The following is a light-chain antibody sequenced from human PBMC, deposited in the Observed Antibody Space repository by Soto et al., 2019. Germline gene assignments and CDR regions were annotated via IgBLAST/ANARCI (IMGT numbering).Light chain of an antibody. CDR3: QKYAISPYT. J-gene: IGKJ1*01. CDR2: DAS. CDR1: QSISSW. V-gene: IGKV1-5*01. Sequence: DIQMTQSPSTLSASVGDRVTITCRASQSISSWLAWYQQKPGKAPKLLIYDASSLESGVPSRFSGSGSGTEFTLTISSLQLYDFATENTQKYAISPYTVRQG.